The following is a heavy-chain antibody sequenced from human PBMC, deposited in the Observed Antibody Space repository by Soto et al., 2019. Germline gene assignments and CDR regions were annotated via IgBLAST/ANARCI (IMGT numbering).Heavy chain of an antibody. CDR1: RVTFSSYG. J-gene: IGHJ6*02. D-gene: IGHD5-12*01. CDR3: ASPFNSGQDGNYYAMDV. Sequence: QVQLVQSGAEVKKPGSSVKVSCKASRVTFSSYGISWVRQAPGQGLEWMGGIIPIFGTAVTAQKFQGRVTINADVSTSTAYMELSSLGSEDTAVYYCASPFNSGQDGNYYAMDVWGQGTTVTVSS. CDR2: IIPIFGTA. V-gene: IGHV1-69*01.